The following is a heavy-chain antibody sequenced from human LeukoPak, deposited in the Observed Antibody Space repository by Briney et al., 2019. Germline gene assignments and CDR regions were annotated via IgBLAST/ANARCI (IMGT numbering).Heavy chain of an antibody. V-gene: IGHV1-46*01. D-gene: IGHD5-18*01. CDR2: INPSGGST. Sequence: ASVKVSCKASGYTFTSYYMHWVRQPPGQGLEWVGIINPSGGSTSYAQKFQGRVTMTRDTSTSTVYMELSSLRSEDTAVYYCARSNLQYSYGNNWFDPWGQGTLVTVSS. CDR3: ARSNLQYSYGNNWFDP. CDR1: GYTFTSYY. J-gene: IGHJ5*02.